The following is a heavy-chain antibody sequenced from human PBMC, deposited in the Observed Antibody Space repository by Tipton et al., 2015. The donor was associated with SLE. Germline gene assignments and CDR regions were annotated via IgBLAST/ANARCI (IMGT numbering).Heavy chain of an antibody. D-gene: IGHD6-19*01. Sequence: TLSLTCTVSGGSISSYYWSWIRQPPGKGLEWIGYIYYSGSTNYNPSLKSRVTISVDTSKNQFSLKLSSVTAADTAVYYCARGGWDREWDFDLGGRGTLVPVSS. CDR3: ARGGWDREWDFDL. CDR1: GGSISSYY. J-gene: IGHJ2*01. CDR2: IYYSGST. V-gene: IGHV4-59*01.